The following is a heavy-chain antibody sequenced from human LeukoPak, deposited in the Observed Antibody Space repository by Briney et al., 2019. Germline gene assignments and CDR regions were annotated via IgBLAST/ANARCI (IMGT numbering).Heavy chain of an antibody. CDR2: NSSIGSYT. CDR1: GFTFSDYY. D-gene: IGHD6-13*01. J-gene: IGHJ4*02. Sequence: GGSLRLSCAASGFTFSDYYMSWIRQAPGRGLEWVSYNSSIGSYTNYADSVKGRFTISRDNAKNALYLQMNSLRAEDTAVYYCASPAAGSNSDYWGQGTLVTVSS. CDR3: ASPAAGSNSDY. V-gene: IGHV3-11*03.